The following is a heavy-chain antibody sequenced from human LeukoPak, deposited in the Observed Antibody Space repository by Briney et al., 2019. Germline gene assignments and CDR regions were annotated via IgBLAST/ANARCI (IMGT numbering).Heavy chain of an antibody. V-gene: IGHV4-39*01. CDR3: ARQTRKYYYGSGSSHYYMDV. Sequence: SETLSLTCTVSGVSISSSNSYWGWIRQPPGKGLEWIGSIYYSGNTYYNASLKSQVSISIDTSKNQFSLRLTSVTAADTAVYYCARQTRKYYYGSGSSHYYMDVWGKGTTVTVSS. D-gene: IGHD3-10*01. J-gene: IGHJ6*03. CDR2: IYYSGNT. CDR1: GVSISSSNSY.